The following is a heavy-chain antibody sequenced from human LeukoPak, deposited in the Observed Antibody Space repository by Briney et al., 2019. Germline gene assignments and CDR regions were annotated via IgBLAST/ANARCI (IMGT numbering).Heavy chain of an antibody. Sequence: GGSLRLSCAGSGFIFSYYWMTWVRQAPGKGLEWVANIKQDGSEKYYVDSEKGRFTISRDNAKNSMSLQMNSLRADDTAVYYCARGMKLELPASSGFCYGMDVWGRGTTVTVSS. J-gene: IGHJ6*02. CDR3: ARGMKLELPASSGFCYGMDV. D-gene: IGHD1-7*01. V-gene: IGHV3-7*01. CDR2: IKQDGSEK. CDR1: GFIFSYYW.